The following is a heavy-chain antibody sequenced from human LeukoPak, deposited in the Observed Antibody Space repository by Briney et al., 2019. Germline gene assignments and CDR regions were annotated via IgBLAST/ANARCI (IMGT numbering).Heavy chain of an antibody. CDR3: AKSSHYYGSGSPFDY. D-gene: IGHD3-10*01. Sequence: TGGSLRLSCAASGFTFSSYAMSWVRQAPGKGLEWVSAISGSGGSTYYADSVKGRFTISRDNSKNTLYLRMNSLRAEDTAVYYCAKSSHYYGSGSPFDYWGQGTLVTVSS. CDR2: ISGSGGST. J-gene: IGHJ4*02. CDR1: GFTFSSYA. V-gene: IGHV3-23*01.